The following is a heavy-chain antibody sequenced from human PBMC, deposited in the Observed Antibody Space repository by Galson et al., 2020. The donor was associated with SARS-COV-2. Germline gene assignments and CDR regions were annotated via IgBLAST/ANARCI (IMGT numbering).Heavy chain of an antibody. V-gene: IGHV3-30*03. J-gene: IGHJ4*02. CDR3: ARDRGKNCEYRGYCDY. Sequence: GGSLRLSCVASGFTISSYHMHWVRQAPGKGLERVAVLSYDGSHTYYADSVTGRLTISSDNSKNTLYLQMNSLTTAETAVYYCARDRGKNCEYRGYCDYWGQGNLVTVSS. CDR2: LSYDGSHT. CDR1: GFTISSYH. D-gene: IGHD2-2*01.